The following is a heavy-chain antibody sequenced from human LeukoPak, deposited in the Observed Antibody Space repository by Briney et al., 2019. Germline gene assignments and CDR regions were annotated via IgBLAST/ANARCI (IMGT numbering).Heavy chain of an antibody. V-gene: IGHV1-8*03. CDR2: MNPNSGNT. CDR3: ARGGYSGYDGGGSYAFDI. J-gene: IGHJ3*02. D-gene: IGHD5-12*01. Sequence: ASVKVSCKASGYTFTSYDINWVRQATGQGLERTGWMNPNSGNTGYAQKFQGRVTITRNTSISTAYMELSSLRSEDTAVYYCARGGYSGYDGGGSYAFDIWGQGTMVTVSS. CDR1: GYTFTSYD.